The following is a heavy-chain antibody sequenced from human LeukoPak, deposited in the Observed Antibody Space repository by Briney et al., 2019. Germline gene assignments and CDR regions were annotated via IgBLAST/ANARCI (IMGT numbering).Heavy chain of an antibody. CDR1: GFTFSSYS. J-gene: IGHJ4*02. V-gene: IGHV3-21*01. Sequence: GGSLRLSCAASGFTFSSYSMNWVRQAPGKGLEWVSSISSSSSYIYYADSVKGRFTISRDNAKNTLYLQMNSLRAEDTAVYYCASEGTTGTTWGPDYWGQGTLVTVSS. D-gene: IGHD1-1*01. CDR2: ISSSSSYI. CDR3: ASEGTTGTTWGPDY.